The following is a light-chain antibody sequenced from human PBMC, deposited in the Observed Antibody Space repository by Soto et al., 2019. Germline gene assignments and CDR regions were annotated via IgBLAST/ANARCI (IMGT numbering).Light chain of an antibody. J-gene: IGKJ5*01. V-gene: IGKV3-11*01. CDR2: DAS. Sequence: CAVTLSQTPGERATLACRANQSDNIYLAWNQHKPGQATRPLIYDASNWATGIPVRLSGSGSGSDFTLTISSLKPEDFAVYYCQQRRNWPLSLTFGHGTRLEIK. CDR3: QQRRNWPLSLT. CDR1: QSDNIY.